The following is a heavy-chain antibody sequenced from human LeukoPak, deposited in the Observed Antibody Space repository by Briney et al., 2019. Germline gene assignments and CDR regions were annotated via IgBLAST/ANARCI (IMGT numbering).Heavy chain of an antibody. J-gene: IGHJ4*02. D-gene: IGHD1-7*01. CDR1: GASISSSGSY. V-gene: IGHV4-31*03. Sequence: SETLSLTCSVSGASISSSGSYWTWIRQHPGKGLEWIGYIYYSGSTYYNPSLKSRVTISVDMSKNQFSLKLSSVTAADTAAYYCARTEVTGTRFRDYWGQGTLVTVSS. CDR2: IYYSGST. CDR3: ARTEVTGTRFRDY.